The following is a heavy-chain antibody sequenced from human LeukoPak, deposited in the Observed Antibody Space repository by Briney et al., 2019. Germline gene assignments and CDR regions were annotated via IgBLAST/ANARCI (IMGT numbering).Heavy chain of an antibody. CDR2: MYYRGNT. J-gene: IGHJ4*02. CDR1: GGSIRSYY. D-gene: IGHD6-13*01. Sequence: SETLSLTCTVSGGSIRSYYWSWIRQPPGKGLEWIGYMYYRGNTNYSPSLKSRVTISVDTSKNQFSLKLSSVTAADTAVYYCATGVHGIAAAGDYYFDYWGQGTLVTVSS. V-gene: IGHV4-59*01. CDR3: ATGVHGIAAAGDYYFDY.